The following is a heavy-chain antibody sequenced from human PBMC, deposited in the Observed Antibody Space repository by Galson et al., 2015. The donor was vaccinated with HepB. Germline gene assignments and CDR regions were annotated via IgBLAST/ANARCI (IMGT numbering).Heavy chain of an antibody. D-gene: IGHD2-2*01. CDR2: ISYDGSNK. J-gene: IGHJ6*02. CDR3: AKDFVVVVPARKTNGVVFRGMDV. Sequence: SLRLSCAASGFTFSSYGMHWVRQAPGKGLEWEAVISYDGSNKYYAGSVKGRFTISRDNSKNTLYLQMNSLRAVDTAVYYCAKDFVVVVPARKTNGVVFRGMDVWGQGTTVTVSS. CDR1: GFTFSSYG. V-gene: IGHV3-30*18.